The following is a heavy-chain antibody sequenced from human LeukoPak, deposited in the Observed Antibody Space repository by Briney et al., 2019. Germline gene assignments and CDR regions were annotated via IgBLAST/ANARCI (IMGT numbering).Heavy chain of an antibody. CDR2: ISGSGGST. D-gene: IGHD2-15*01. CDR3: ARHRGGVVGALTGDY. J-gene: IGHJ4*02. V-gene: IGHV3-23*01. Sequence: GGSLRLSCAASEFTFSDYYMTWIRQAPGKGLEWVSVISGSGGSTYYADSVKARFTISRDNSKNTLYLQMNSLRAEDTAMYYCARHRGGVVGALTGDYWGRGTLVTVSS. CDR1: EFTFSDYY.